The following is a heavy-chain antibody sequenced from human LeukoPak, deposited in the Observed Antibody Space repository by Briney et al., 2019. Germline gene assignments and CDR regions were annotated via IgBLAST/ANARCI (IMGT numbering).Heavy chain of an antibody. CDR2: IYYSGST. V-gene: IGHV4-39*01. CDR1: GGSISSSSYY. Sequence: PSETLSLTCTVSGGSISSSSYYWGWIRQPPGKGLEWIGSIYYSGSTYYNPSLKSRVTISVDTSKNQFSLKLSSVTAADTAVYYCARHAKDRAYGSGSYYNERHDYWGQGTLVTVSS. CDR3: ARHAKDRAYGSGSYYNERHDY. J-gene: IGHJ4*02. D-gene: IGHD3-10*01.